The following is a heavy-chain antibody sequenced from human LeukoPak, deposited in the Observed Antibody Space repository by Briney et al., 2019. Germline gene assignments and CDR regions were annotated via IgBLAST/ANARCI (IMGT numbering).Heavy chain of an antibody. D-gene: IGHD3-10*01. CDR2: IYYSGST. CDR1: GGSFSDYY. V-gene: IGHV4-30-4*01. J-gene: IGHJ4*02. CDR3: ARGTVLWFGELVFDY. Sequence: PSETLSLTCAVYGGSFSDYYWSWIRQPPGKGLEWIGYIYYSGSTYYNPSLKSRVTISVDTSKNQFSLKLSSVTAADTAVYYCARGTVLWFGELVFDYWGQGTLVTVSS.